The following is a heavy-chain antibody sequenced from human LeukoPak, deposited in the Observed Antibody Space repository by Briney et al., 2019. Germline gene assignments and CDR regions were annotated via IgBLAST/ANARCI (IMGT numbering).Heavy chain of an antibody. Sequence: SETLSLTCTVSGGSISNSSSYWGWIRQPRGRGLEWIGSIYYSGSTYNNPSLKSRVTISVDTSKNQFSLKLSSVTAADTAVYYCARHPAGGTFIGYYMDVWGKGTTVTVSS. CDR3: ARHPAGGTFIGYYMDV. D-gene: IGHD6-13*01. V-gene: IGHV4-39*01. CDR1: GGSISNSSSY. CDR2: IYYSGST. J-gene: IGHJ6*03.